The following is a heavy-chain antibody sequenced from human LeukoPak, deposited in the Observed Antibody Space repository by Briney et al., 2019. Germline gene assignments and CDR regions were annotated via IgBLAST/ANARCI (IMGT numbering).Heavy chain of an antibody. CDR1: GLTVRNNY. J-gene: IGHJ4*02. Sequence: GGSLRLSCAASGLTVRNNYMSWVRQAPGKGLEWVSVVYSDGSTYYEDSVKGRFTISRDNSKNTLYLQMNSLRAEDTAVYYCARGIRIAVAGNIDYWGQGTLVTVSS. CDR2: VYSDGST. D-gene: IGHD6-19*01. V-gene: IGHV3-53*05. CDR3: ARGIRIAVAGNIDY.